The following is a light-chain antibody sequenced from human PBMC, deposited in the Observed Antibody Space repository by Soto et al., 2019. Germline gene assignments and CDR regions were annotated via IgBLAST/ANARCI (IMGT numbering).Light chain of an antibody. CDR3: QQYFNYLCT. Sequence: QMTQSPWTLCASAGARVPGTCLSSQNNSSRFAWYQQKPGKAPKLLIYGASSLESGVPSRFSGSGSGTEFTLTISSLQADDFASYYCQQYFNYLCTFGRGTKVDIK. J-gene: IGKJ1*01. CDR1: QNNSSR. CDR2: GAS. V-gene: IGKV1-5*01.